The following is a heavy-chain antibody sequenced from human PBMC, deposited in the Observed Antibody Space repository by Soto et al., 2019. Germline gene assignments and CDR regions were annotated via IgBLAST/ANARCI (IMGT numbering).Heavy chain of an antibody. CDR2: IIPIFGTA. CDR1: RVAFSKFI. D-gene: IGHD6-19*01. J-gene: IGHJ6*02. Sequence: SVKVSCKASRVAFSKFIVTWVRQAPGLGLEWVGGIIPIFGTANYAQKFQGRVTITADESTSTSYMEVNNLRSEDTAVYYCAKARYSSPMGYYYGMDVWGQGTTVTVS. CDR3: AKARYSSPMGYYYGMDV. V-gene: IGHV1-69*13.